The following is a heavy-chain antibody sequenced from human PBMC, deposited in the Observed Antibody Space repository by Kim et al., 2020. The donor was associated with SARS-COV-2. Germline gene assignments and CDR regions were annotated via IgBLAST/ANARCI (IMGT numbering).Heavy chain of an antibody. Sequence: TYSNPSLRSRVTISRDTSKNQFSLTMTSVSAADTAIFYCVRDPGYANFDSWGQGMLVTVSS. J-gene: IGHJ4*02. CDR3: VRDPGYANFDS. V-gene: IGHV4-30-2*04. CDR2: T. D-gene: IGHD2-8*01.